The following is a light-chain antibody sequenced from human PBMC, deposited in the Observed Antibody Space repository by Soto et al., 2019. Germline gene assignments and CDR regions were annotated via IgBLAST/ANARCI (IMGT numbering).Light chain of an antibody. CDR2: GAS. CDR1: QSVGSY. J-gene: IGKJ4*01. V-gene: IGKV3-15*01. CDR3: QQDSSWPLT. Sequence: EIVITQSPGTLCLSPGERATLPCRASQSVGSYLAWYQQKPGQAPRILIYGASIRETGVPARFSGSGSGTEFTLSISSLQSEHLGVYYCQQDSSWPLTFGGGTQVDIK.